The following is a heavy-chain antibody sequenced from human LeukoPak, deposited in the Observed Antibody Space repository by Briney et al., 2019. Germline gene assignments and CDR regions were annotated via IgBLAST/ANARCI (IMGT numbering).Heavy chain of an antibody. CDR1: GFTFSSYA. CDR3: AKLERVPNLYSYYFDY. D-gene: IGHD1-1*01. J-gene: IGHJ4*02. V-gene: IGHV3-23*01. Sequence: GGSLRLPCAASGFTFSSYAMSWVRQAPGKGLDWVSAISGSGGSTYYADSVKGRFTISRDNSKNTLYLQMNSLRAEDTAVYYCAKLERVPNLYSYYFDYWGQGTLVTVSS. CDR2: ISGSGGST.